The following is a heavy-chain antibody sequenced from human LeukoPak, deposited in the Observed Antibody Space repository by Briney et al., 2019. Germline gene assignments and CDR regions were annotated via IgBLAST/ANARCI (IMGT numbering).Heavy chain of an antibody. J-gene: IGHJ4*02. CDR2: INSDGSST. Sequence: GGSLRLSCAASGFTFSSYWMHWVRQAPVKGLVWVSRINSDGSSTSYADSVKGRFTISRDNAKNTLYLQMNSLRAEDTAVYYCARGSPMATVYWGQGTLVTVSS. V-gene: IGHV3-74*01. CDR3: ARGSPMATVY. CDR1: GFTFSSYW. D-gene: IGHD4-4*01.